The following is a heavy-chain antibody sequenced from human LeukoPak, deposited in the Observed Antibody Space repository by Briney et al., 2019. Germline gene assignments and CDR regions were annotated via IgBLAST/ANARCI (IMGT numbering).Heavy chain of an antibody. V-gene: IGHV4-39*07. CDR3: ARVKPGYSRGAADY. Sequence: PSETLSLTCTVSGGSISSSSYYWGWIRQPPGKGLEWIGSIYYSGSTYYNPSLKSRVTISVDTSKNQFSLKLSSVTAADTAVYYCARVKPGYSRGAADYWGQGTLVTVSS. CDR2: IYYSGST. J-gene: IGHJ4*02. D-gene: IGHD6-13*01. CDR1: GGSISSSSYY.